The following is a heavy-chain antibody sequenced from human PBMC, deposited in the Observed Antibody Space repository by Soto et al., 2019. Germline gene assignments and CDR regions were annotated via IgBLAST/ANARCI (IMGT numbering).Heavy chain of an antibody. CDR1: GDSVSRNSAA. J-gene: IGHJ4*02. CDR2: TYFRSKWYN. V-gene: IGHV6-1*01. CDR3: ASERPSSYGRDFDD. D-gene: IGHD5-18*01. Sequence: SQTLSLTCAISGDSVSRNSAAWNWIRQSPSRGLEWLGRTYFRSKWYNDYAGSLKSRMTLDADTSKNQVSLQLNSVTPEDTAVYYCASERPSSYGRDFDDWGQGILLTVSS.